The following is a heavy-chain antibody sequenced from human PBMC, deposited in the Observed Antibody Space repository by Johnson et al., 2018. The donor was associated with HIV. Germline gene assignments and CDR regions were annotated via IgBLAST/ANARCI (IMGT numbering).Heavy chain of an antibody. V-gene: IGHV3-30*01. CDR2: ISNDGSNK. CDR3: ARDGAIAGAATEALDL. J-gene: IGHJ3*01. D-gene: IGHD1-26*01. CDR1: GFSFSDFS. Sequence: QVQLVESGGGVVQPGRSLRLSCAASGFSFSDFSMHWVRQAPGKGLEWVTVISNDGSNKLYADSVKGRFTISRDIFKNTLYLQMNSLRAEDTAVYYCARDGAIAGAATEALDLWGQGTMVIVSS.